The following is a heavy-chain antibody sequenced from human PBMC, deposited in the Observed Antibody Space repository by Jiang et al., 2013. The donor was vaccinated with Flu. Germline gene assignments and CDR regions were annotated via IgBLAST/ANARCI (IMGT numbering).Heavy chain of an antibody. Sequence: YTLTELSMHWVRQAPGKGLEWMGGFDPEDGETIYAQKFQGRVTMTEDTSTDTAYMELSSLRSEDTAVYYCATPGWELLHYFDYWGQGTLVTVSS. D-gene: IGHD1-26*01. V-gene: IGHV1-24*01. CDR2: FDPEDGET. CDR1: YTLTELS. CDR3: ATPGWELLHYFDY. J-gene: IGHJ4*02.